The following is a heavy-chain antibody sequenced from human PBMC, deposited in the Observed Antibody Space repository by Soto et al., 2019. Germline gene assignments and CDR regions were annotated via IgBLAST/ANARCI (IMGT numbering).Heavy chain of an antibody. CDR2: ISSRSSTI. V-gene: IGHV3-48*02. CDR1: GFTFSSYS. D-gene: IGHD4-17*01. Sequence: GGSLRLSCAASGFTFSSYSLNCVSQAPGKGLEWVSYISSRSSTIYYADSVNGRFTISRDNAKNSLYLQMNSLRDEDTAVYYCARAARGDYIYFDYWAQGTLVTVSS. CDR3: ARAARGDYIYFDY. J-gene: IGHJ4*02.